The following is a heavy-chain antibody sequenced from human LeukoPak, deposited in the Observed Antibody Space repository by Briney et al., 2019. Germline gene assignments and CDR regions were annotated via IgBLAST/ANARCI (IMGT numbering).Heavy chain of an antibody. V-gene: IGHV3-30*04. D-gene: IGHD6-19*01. CDR3: ASAVAVQKGDY. Sequence: GGSLRLSCAASGFTFSSYAMHWVRQAPGKGLEWVAVISYDGSNKYYADSVKGRFTISRDNSKNTLYLQMNSLRAEDTAVYYCASAVAVQKGDYWGQGTLVTVSS. CDR2: ISYDGSNK. CDR1: GFTFSSYA. J-gene: IGHJ4*02.